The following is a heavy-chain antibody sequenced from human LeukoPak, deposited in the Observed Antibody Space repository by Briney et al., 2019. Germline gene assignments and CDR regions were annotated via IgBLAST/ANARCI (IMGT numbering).Heavy chain of an antibody. CDR3: AKDPYSSGPYNWFDP. D-gene: IGHD6-19*01. Sequence: PGGSLRLSCAASGFTFTTYWMTWVRQAPGKGLEWVSAISGSGDSTYYADSVKGLFTISRDNSKNTLYLQMNRLRAEDTAVYYCAKDPYSSGPYNWFDPWGQGTLVTVSS. CDR1: GFTFTTYW. J-gene: IGHJ5*02. V-gene: IGHV3-23*01. CDR2: ISGSGDST.